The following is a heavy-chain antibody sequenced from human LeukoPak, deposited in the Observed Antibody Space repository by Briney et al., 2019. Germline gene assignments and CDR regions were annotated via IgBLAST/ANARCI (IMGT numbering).Heavy chain of an antibody. D-gene: IGHD3-3*01. CDR2: ISGSGGST. CDR1: GFTFSSYA. Sequence: GGSLRLSCAASGFTFSSYAMSWVRQAPGKGLEWVSAISGSGGSTYYADPVKGRFTISRDNSKNTLYLQMNSLRAEDTAVYYCAKDRGTIFGVVIYYYYGMDVWGQGTTVTVSS. CDR3: AKDRGTIFGVVIYYYYGMDV. V-gene: IGHV3-23*01. J-gene: IGHJ6*02.